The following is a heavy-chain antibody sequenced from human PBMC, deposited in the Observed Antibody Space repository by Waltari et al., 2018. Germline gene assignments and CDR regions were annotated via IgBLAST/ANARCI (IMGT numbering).Heavy chain of an antibody. Sequence: QVQLVQSGAEVKKPGSSVKVSCKASGGTFSSYAISWVRQAPGQGLGWVGRIIPIFGTANYAQKFQGRVTITADKSTSTAYMELSSLRSEDTAVYYCASSYYYDSSGAGPYWGQGTLVTVSS. D-gene: IGHD3-22*01. CDR3: ASSYYYDSSGAGPY. CDR2: IIPIFGTA. CDR1: GGTFSSYA. J-gene: IGHJ4*02. V-gene: IGHV1-69*08.